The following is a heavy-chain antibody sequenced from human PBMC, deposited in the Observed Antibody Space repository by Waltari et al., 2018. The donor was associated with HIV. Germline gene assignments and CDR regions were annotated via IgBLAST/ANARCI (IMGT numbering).Heavy chain of an antibody. V-gene: IGHV3-21*01. Sequence: EVQLVESGGGLVKPGGSLRLSCAASGFTFSSYSMNWVRQAPGKGLEWVSSISSSSSYIYYADSVKGRFTISRDNAKNSLYLQMNSLRAEDTAVYYCARGDSYGSGTAVAFDIRGQGTMVTVSS. D-gene: IGHD3-10*01. CDR3: ARGDSYGSGTAVAFDI. J-gene: IGHJ3*02. CDR1: GFTFSSYS. CDR2: ISSSSSYI.